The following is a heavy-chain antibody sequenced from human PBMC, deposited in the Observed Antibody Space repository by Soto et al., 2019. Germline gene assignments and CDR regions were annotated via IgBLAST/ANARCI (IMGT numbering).Heavy chain of an antibody. CDR1: GGSFSGYY. CDR2: INHSGST. Sequence: QVQLQQWGAGLLKPSETLSLTCAVYGGSFSGYYWSWIRQPPGKGLEWIGEINHSGSTHYNPSLKSRVTISVDMSKNQFSLKLNSVTAADTAVYYCARGLFVDYDSSWGFDYWGQGTLLTVSS. V-gene: IGHV4-34*01. D-gene: IGHD6-13*01. J-gene: IGHJ4*02. CDR3: ARGLFVDYDSSWGFDY.